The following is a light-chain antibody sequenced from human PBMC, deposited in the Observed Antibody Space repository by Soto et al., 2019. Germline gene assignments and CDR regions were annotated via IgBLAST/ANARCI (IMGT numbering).Light chain of an antibody. CDR1: SNDVGVYNY. J-gene: IGLJ3*02. Sequence: QSVLTQPASVSGSPGQSITISCTGTSNDVGVYNYVSWYQQHPGKAPKLMIYEVTNRPSGVSNRFSGSKSGNTASLTISGLQLEDEADYYCSSYTIINTWVFGGGTKLTVL. V-gene: IGLV2-14*01. CDR2: EVT. CDR3: SSYTIINTWV.